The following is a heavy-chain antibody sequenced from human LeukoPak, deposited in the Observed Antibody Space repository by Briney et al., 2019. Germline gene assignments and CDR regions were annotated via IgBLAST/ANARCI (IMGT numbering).Heavy chain of an antibody. Sequence: SETLSLTCAVSGASMNTHYWSWIRQPPGKGLEWIGYMLDTVTTKDNPLLKSRFTLSADTSKNQFSLRLTSVTAADTAVYYCATIKRGNIFGYFDFWGQGIPVTVSS. CDR2: MLDTVTT. D-gene: IGHD5-18*01. J-gene: IGHJ4*02. CDR3: ATIKRGNIFGYFDF. V-gene: IGHV4-59*11. CDR1: GASMNTHY.